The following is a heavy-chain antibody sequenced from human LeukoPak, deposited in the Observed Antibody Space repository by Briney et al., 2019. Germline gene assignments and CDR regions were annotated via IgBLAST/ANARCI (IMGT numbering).Heavy chain of an antibody. Sequence: SETLSLTCTVSGGSISSYYWSWIRQPPGKGLEWMGYIHYSGSTNYNPPLKSRVTISVDTSKNQFSLKLSSVTAADTAVYYCAREERWHYFDYWGQGTLVTVSS. CDR3: AREERWHYFDY. CDR1: GGSISSYY. D-gene: IGHD5-24*01. J-gene: IGHJ4*02. CDR2: IHYSGST. V-gene: IGHV4-59*01.